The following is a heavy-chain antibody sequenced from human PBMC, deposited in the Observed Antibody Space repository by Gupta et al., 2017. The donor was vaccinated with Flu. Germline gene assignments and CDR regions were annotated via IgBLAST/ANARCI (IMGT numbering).Heavy chain of an antibody. V-gene: IGHV3-30*18. CDR3: AKEGSSSGSSRFHFDY. CDR2: VSNDGGTT. Sequence: QVQLVESGGDVVQPGRSLRLSCAASGLNFNISGMHWARQAPGKGLEWVAVVSNDGGTTYYADSVKGRFTLSRDNSKNTMSLQMNSLKTDDTAVYYCAKEGSSSGSSRFHFDYWGQGTLVTVSS. J-gene: IGHJ4*02. CDR1: GLNFNISG. D-gene: IGHD3-22*01.